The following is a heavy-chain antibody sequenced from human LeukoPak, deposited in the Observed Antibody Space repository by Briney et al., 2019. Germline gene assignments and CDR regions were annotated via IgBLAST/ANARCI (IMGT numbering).Heavy chain of an antibody. CDR1: GVSISNYY. J-gene: IGHJ4*02. V-gene: IGHV4-4*07. CDR2: IYSSGSN. D-gene: IGHD2-2*01. Sequence: KPSETLSLTCTVSGVSISNYYWSWIRQPAGKGLEWIGRIYSSGSNNSNPSLKSRVIMSVDTSKNQFSLNLTSVTAADTAVYYCARECSSNICSRFFDYWGRGALVTVSS. CDR3: ARECSSNICSRFFDY.